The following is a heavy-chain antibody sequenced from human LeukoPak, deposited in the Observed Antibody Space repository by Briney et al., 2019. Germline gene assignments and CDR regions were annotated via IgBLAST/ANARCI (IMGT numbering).Heavy chain of an antibody. CDR3: ARVRGSSWYYLDY. J-gene: IGHJ4*02. Sequence: PGGSLRLSCAASGFTFDDYGMSWVRHAPGKGLEWVSGINWNGGSTGYADSVKGRFTISRDNAKKSLYLQMNSLRAEDTALYYCARVRGSSWYYLDYWGQGTLVTVSS. V-gene: IGHV3-20*04. CDR1: GFTFDDYG. D-gene: IGHD6-13*01. CDR2: INWNGGST.